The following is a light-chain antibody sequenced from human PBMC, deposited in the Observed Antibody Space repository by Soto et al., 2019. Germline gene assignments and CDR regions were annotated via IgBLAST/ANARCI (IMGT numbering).Light chain of an antibody. Sequence: EIVLTQSPATLSLSPGDRATLSCRASQSVSSYLSWYQQKPGQAPRLLIYDASNRATGITARFSGSGYGTDFTLTLTTLEPEDFAVYYCPHRSNWPSTFGGGTKVEI. J-gene: IGKJ4*01. CDR3: PHRSNWPST. CDR1: QSVSSY. V-gene: IGKV3-11*01. CDR2: DAS.